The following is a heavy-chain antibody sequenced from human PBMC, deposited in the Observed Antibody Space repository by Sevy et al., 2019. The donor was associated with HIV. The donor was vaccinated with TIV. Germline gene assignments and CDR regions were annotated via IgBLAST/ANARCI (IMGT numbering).Heavy chain of an antibody. Sequence: SETLSLTCAVYSESFRRYYWNWIRQSPEKGLEWIGEINHSGTTNYNPSLNSRVTISVDPSRNQFSLKLNSVTAADTAVYYCASDSGTYTYYFDYWGQGTPVTVSS. CDR1: SESFRRYY. CDR3: ASDSGTYTYYFDY. CDR2: INHSGTT. D-gene: IGHD1-26*01. V-gene: IGHV4-34*01. J-gene: IGHJ4*02.